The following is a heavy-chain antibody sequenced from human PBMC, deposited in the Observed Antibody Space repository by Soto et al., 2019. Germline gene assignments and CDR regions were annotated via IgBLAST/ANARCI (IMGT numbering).Heavy chain of an antibody. Sequence: QVQLVQSGAEVKKPGSSVKVSCKASGGTFSSYTISWVRQAPGQGLEWMERIIPILGIANYAQKFQGRVTITADKSTSTAYMELSSLRSEDTAVYYCARGGYYYDSSGYTNDYWGQGTLVTVSS. D-gene: IGHD3-22*01. CDR3: ARGGYYYDSSGYTNDY. CDR2: IIPILGIA. J-gene: IGHJ4*02. CDR1: GGTFSSYT. V-gene: IGHV1-69*02.